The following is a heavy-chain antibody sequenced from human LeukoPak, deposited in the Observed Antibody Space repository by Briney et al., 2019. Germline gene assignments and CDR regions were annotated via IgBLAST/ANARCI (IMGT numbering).Heavy chain of an antibody. CDR1: GYTFTSYD. CDR3: AANAPDSSGYKLDY. V-gene: IGHV1-8*01. J-gene: IGHJ4*02. CDR2: MNPNSGNT. D-gene: IGHD3-22*01. Sequence: GASVKVSCKASGYTFTSYDINWVRQATGQGLEWMGWMNPNSGNTGYAQKFQGRVTMTRNTSISTAYMELSSLRSEDTAVYYCAANAPDSSGYKLDYWGQGTLATVSS.